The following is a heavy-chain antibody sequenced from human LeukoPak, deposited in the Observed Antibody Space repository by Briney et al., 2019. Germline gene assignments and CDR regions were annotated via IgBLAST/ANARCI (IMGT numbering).Heavy chain of an antibody. D-gene: IGHD3-16*02. CDR1: GGSFSGYY. V-gene: IGHV4-34*01. CDR3: ARNPRNDYVWGSYRSNDY. J-gene: IGHJ4*02. Sequence: SETLSLTCAVYGGSFSGYYWSWIRQPPGKGLEWIGEINHSGSTNYNLSLKSRVTISVDTSKNQFSLKLSSVTAADTAVYYCARNPRNDYVWGSYRSNDYWGQGTLVTVSS. CDR2: INHSGST.